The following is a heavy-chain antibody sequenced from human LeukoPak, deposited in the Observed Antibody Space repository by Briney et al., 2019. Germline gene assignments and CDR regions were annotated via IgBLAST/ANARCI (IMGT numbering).Heavy chain of an antibody. D-gene: IGHD4-23*01. Sequence: GGSLRLSCAASGFTFSSYAMSWVRQAPGKGLEWVSAISGSGALTYYTDSVKGRFTISRDNSKSTVYLQMNSLRAEDTAIYYCAKVAIYGGNSNGHFDYWGQGTLVTVS. CDR1: GFTFSSYA. V-gene: IGHV3-23*01. CDR2: ISGSGALT. J-gene: IGHJ4*02. CDR3: AKVAIYGGNSNGHFDY.